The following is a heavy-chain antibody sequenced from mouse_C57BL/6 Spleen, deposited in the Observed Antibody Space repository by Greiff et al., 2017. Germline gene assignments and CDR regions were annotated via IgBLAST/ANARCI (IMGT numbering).Heavy chain of an antibody. CDR2: INPNYGTT. V-gene: IGHV1-39*01. Sequence: EVKLQQSGPELVKPGASVKISCKASGYSFTDYNMNWVKQSTGQSLEWIGVINPNYGTTSYNQKFKGKATLTVDQSSSTAYMQLNSLTSEDSAVXYCAGRGVYDPAWFAYWGQGTLVTVSA. J-gene: IGHJ3*01. D-gene: IGHD1-1*01. CDR1: GYSFTDYN. CDR3: AGRGVYDPAWFAY.